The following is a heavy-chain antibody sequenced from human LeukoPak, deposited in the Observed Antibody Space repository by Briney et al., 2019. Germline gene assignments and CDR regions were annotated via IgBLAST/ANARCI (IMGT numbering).Heavy chain of an antibody. CDR2: IYYSGST. Sequence: SETLSLTCTVSGGSISSSYWSWIRQPPGKGLEWIGYIYYSGSTNYNPSLKSRVTISVDTSKNQFSLKLNSVTAADTAVYYCARVWCTSCYIYYYYYMDVWGKGTTVTVSS. J-gene: IGHJ6*03. D-gene: IGHD2-2*02. CDR3: ARVWCTSCYIYYYYYMDV. V-gene: IGHV4-59*01. CDR1: GGSISSSY.